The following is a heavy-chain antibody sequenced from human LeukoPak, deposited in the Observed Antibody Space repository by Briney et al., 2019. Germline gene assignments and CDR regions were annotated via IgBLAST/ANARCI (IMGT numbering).Heavy chain of an antibody. Sequence: GGSLKLSCAASGFTFSDSAVHWVRQASGNGLEWVGRIRSKANSYAPAYGASVKGRFTVSRDDSKNTAYLQMNSLKTEDTAVYFCGRGYPYYFDHWGQGTLVTVSS. CDR2: IRSKANSYAP. CDR1: GFTFSDSA. J-gene: IGHJ4*02. V-gene: IGHV3-73*01. CDR3: GRGYPYYFDH. D-gene: IGHD3-22*01.